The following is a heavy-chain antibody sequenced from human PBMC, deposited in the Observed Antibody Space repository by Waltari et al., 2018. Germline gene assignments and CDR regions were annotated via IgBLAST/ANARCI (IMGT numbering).Heavy chain of an antibody. D-gene: IGHD1-1*01. CDR2: IGEDGTEK. Sequence: EVQLVESGGGLVQPGGSLSVSCTASEFIFGNYWMSWVRQAPGKEPEWVANIGEDGTEKYYVHSVKGRFTISRDNVKNSLYLEMNSLRAEDTAMYYCTRSGGASAFDIWGQGTMVTVSS. CDR1: EFIFGNYW. J-gene: IGHJ3*02. CDR3: TRSGGASAFDI. V-gene: IGHV3-7*02.